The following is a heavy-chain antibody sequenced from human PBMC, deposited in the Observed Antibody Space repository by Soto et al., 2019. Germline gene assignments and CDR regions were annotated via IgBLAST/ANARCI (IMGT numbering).Heavy chain of an antibody. Sequence: EVQLVESGGGLVRPGGSLRLSFTASGFSVSSNYMSWVRQAPGKGLEWVSIIYTGGSTYYADSVKGRFTISRDNSKNTVYLQMNSLRDEDTAVYYCARDQDYIRGSYRTIEYWGQGTLVTVSS. CDR1: GFSVSSNY. V-gene: IGHV3-66*01. CDR2: IYTGGST. J-gene: IGHJ4*02. D-gene: IGHD3-16*02. CDR3: ARDQDYIRGSYRTIEY.